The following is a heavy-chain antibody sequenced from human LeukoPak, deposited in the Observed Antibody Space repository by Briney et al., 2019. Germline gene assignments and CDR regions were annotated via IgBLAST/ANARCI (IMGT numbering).Heavy chain of an antibody. V-gene: IGHV1-69*13. J-gene: IGHJ6*02. CDR2: IIPIFGTA. Sequence: GASVKVSCKTSGYTFTGYYMHWVRQAPGQGLEWMGGIIPIFGTANYAQKFQGRVTITADESTSTAYMELSSLRSEATAVYYCARDPEYSSGWYDQGRPQAYYYGMDVWGQGTTVTVSS. D-gene: IGHD6-19*01. CDR3: ARDPEYSSGWYDQGRPQAYYYGMDV. CDR1: GYTFTGYY.